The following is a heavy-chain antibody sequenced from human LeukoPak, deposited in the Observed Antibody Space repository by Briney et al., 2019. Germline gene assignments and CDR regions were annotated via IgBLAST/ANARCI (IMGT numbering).Heavy chain of an antibody. CDR1: GYAFNSHD. CDR3: ARGYSPTLRTTGNDY. J-gene: IGHJ4*02. D-gene: IGHD1-1*01. Sequence: VASVKVSCKASGYAFNSHDIDWVRQATGQGLEWMGWMNPYSGNTGYVQKFQGRVTMTRDTSINTAYLEFYSLRSEDTAVYYCARGYSPTLRTTGNDYWGQGTLVTVSS. V-gene: IGHV1-8*01. CDR2: MNPYSGNT.